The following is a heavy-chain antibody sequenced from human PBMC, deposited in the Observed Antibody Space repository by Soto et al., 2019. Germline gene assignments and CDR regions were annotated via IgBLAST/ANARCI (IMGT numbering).Heavy chain of an antibody. D-gene: IGHD3-16*01. CDR1: GGSISNYY. V-gene: IGHV4-59*01. Sequence: SETLSLTCNVSGGSISNYYWTWVRQSPEKGLEWIGYMYYNGNINYNPSLKSRVTISIDTSKNQFSLTLKSVTAADTAVYYCASGGNWFDPWGEGVLVTVSS. CDR2: MYYNGNI. CDR3: ASGGNWFDP. J-gene: IGHJ5*02.